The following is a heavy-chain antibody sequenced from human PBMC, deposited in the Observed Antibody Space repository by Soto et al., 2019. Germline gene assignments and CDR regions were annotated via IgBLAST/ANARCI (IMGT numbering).Heavy chain of an antibody. D-gene: IGHD3-16*01. CDR1: GGSISNYY. V-gene: IGHV4-59*01. Sequence: SETLSLTCNVSGGSISNYYWTWVRQSPEKGLEWIGYMYYNGNINYNPSLKSRVTISIDTSKNQFSLTLKSVTAADTAVYYCASGGNWFDPWGEGVLVTVSS. CDR2: MYYNGNI. CDR3: ASGGNWFDP. J-gene: IGHJ5*02.